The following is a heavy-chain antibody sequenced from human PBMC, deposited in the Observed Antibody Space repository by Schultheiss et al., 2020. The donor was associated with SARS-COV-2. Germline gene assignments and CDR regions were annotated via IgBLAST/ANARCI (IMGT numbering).Heavy chain of an antibody. CDR2: IWYDGSNK. Sequence: GESLKISCAASGFTFSSYGMHWVRQAPGKGLEWVAVIWYDGSNKYYADSVKGRFTISRDNSKNTLYLQMNSLRAEDTAVYYCTSPHIVVVPAAYYYYMDVWGKGTTVTVSS. J-gene: IGHJ6*03. D-gene: IGHD2-2*01. V-gene: IGHV3-33*01. CDR1: GFTFSSYG. CDR3: TSPHIVVVPAAYYYYMDV.